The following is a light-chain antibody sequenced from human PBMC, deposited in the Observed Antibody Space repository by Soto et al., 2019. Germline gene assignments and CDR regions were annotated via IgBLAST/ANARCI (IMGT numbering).Light chain of an antibody. CDR3: AAWDASLNGRV. CDR1: SSNIGSNN. V-gene: IGLV1-44*01. J-gene: IGLJ1*01. Sequence: QSVLTQPPSASGTPGQRVTISCSGSSSNIGSNNVNWYQQLPGTAPKLLIYSNNQRPSGVPDRFSGSKSGTSASLAISGRQSEDEADYYCAAWDASLNGRVFGTGTKVTVL. CDR2: SNN.